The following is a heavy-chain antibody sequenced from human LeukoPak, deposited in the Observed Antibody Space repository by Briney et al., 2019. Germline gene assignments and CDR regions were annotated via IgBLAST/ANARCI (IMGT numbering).Heavy chain of an antibody. D-gene: IGHD4-17*01. CDR2: ISYDRSNK. Sequence: SGGSLRLSCAASGFTFSSYGMHWVRQAPGKGLEWVAVISYDRSNKYYADSVKGRFTISRDNSKNTLYLQMNSLRAEDTAVYYCAKEGMGDYSFLYYYGMDVWGQGTTVTVSS. CDR3: AKEGMGDYSFLYYYGMDV. J-gene: IGHJ6*02. CDR1: GFTFSSYG. V-gene: IGHV3-30*18.